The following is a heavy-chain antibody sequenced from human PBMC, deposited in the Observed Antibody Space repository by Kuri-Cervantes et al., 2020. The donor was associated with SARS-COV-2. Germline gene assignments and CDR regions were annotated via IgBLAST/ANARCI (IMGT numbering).Heavy chain of an antibody. CDR1: GYTFTSYG. D-gene: IGHD3-3*01. J-gene: IGHJ4*02. V-gene: IGHV1-18*01. Sequence: ASVKVSCKASGYTFTSYGISWVRQAPGQGLEWMGWISAYNGNTNYAQELQGRVTMTTDTSTSTAYMELRSLRSDDTAVYYCARASPHRTSGYNTLDYWGQGTLVTVSS. CDR3: ARASPHRTSGYNTLDY. CDR2: ISAYNGNT.